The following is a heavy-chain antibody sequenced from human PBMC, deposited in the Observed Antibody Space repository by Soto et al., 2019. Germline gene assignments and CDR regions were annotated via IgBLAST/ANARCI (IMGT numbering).Heavy chain of an antibody. V-gene: IGHV4-59*08. Sequence: SETLSLTCTVSGGSISTYYWSWIRQPPGKGLEWIGYIYYTGSTNYNPSLKSRVTISVDTSKNQFSLKLSSMTAADTAVYYCARAVAGSDYWGQGTLVPSPQ. CDR1: GGSISTYY. J-gene: IGHJ4*02. CDR2: IYYTGST. CDR3: ARAVAGSDY. D-gene: IGHD6-19*01.